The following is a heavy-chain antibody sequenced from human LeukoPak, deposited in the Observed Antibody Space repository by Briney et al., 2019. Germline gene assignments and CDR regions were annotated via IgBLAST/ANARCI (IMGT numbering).Heavy chain of an antibody. CDR1: GFTFDDYA. CDR2: INWNSRSI. CDR3: ARKTDGCGEHVFDY. V-gene: IGHV3-9*01. J-gene: IGHJ4*02. Sequence: GGSLRLSCAASGFTFDDYAMHWVRQAPGKGLEWVSGINWNSRSIGYADSVKGRFTISRDNAKNSLYLQMNSLRAEDTALYYCARKTDGCGEHVFDYWGQGALVTVSS. D-gene: IGHD5-24*01.